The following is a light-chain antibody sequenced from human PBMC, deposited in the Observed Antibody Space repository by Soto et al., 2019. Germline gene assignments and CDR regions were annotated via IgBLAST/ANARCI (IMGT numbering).Light chain of an antibody. CDR3: QSYDSSLSYG. J-gene: IGLJ1*01. CDR2: GNS. CDR1: SSNIGAGYD. V-gene: IGLV1-40*01. Sequence: QSVLTQPPSVSGAPGQRVTISCTGSSSNIGAGYDVHWYQQLPGTVPKLLIYGNSNRPSGVPDRFSGSKSGTSASLAITGFPAEAEADYYCQSYDSSLSYGSGTGTKLTVL.